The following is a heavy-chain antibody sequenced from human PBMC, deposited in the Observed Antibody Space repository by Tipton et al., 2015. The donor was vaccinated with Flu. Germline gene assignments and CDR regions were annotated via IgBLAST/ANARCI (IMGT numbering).Heavy chain of an antibody. Sequence: RSLRLSCTASGFDFSVYGMHWVRQAPGKGLEWVAVIWYDGSNKHYGDSVKGRFTVSRDNSKSTLYLQMNNLRVDDTAVYYCARDEGVVNYYFGMDVWGQGTTVTVSS. CDR2: IWYDGSNK. CDR1: GFDFSVYG. V-gene: IGHV3-33*01. J-gene: IGHJ6*02. CDR3: ARDEGVVNYYFGMDV.